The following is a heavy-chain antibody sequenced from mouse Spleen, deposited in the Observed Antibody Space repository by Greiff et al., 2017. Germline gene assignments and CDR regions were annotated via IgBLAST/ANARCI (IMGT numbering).Heavy chain of an antibody. CDR1: GFTFSSYA. D-gene: IGHD2-1*01. CDR3: ASGNYYAMDY. Sequence: EVQGVESGGGLVKLGGSLKLSCAASGFTFSSYAMSWVRQTPEKRLEWVATISSGGGNTYYPDSVKGRFTISRDNAKNTLYLQMSSLKSEDTAMYYCASGNYYAMDYWGQGTSVTVSS. V-gene: IGHV5-9-3*01. CDR2: ISSGGGNT. J-gene: IGHJ4*01.